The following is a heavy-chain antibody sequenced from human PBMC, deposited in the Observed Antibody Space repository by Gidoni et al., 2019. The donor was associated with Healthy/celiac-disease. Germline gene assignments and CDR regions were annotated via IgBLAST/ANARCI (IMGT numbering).Heavy chain of an antibody. J-gene: IGHJ4*02. CDR3: ARVPAYCGGDCSLFDY. Sequence: EVQLVESGGGLVKPGGSLRLSWSACGFTFSSYSMNWVRQAPGKGLEWVSSISSSSSYIYYADSVKGRFTISRDNAKNSLYLQMNSLRAEDTAVYYCARVPAYCGGDCSLFDYWGQGTLVTVSS. D-gene: IGHD2-21*02. CDR2: ISSSSSYI. CDR1: GFTFSSYS. V-gene: IGHV3-21*01.